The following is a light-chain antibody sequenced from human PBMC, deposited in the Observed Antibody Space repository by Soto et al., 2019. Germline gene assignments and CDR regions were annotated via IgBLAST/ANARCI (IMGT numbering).Light chain of an antibody. CDR1: QSVSSY. V-gene: IGKV3-11*01. J-gene: IGKJ1*01. CDR2: DAS. Sequence: EIVLTQSPATLSLSPGERATLSCRASQSVSSYLAWYQQKPGQAPRLLIYDASNRATGIPARFSGSGSGTEFTLIISNLQPDDFATYYCQQYNSYPWTFGQGTKVDI. CDR3: QQYNSYPWT.